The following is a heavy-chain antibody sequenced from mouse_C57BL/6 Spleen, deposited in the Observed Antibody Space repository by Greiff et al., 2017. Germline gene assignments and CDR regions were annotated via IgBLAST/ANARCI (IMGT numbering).Heavy chain of an antibody. CDR3: ARQADYYGSSYVYFDV. V-gene: IGHV5-17*01. D-gene: IGHD1-1*01. CDR1: GFTFSDYG. Sequence: EVKLVESGGGLVKPGGSLKLSCAASGFTFSDYGMHWVRQAPEKGLEWVAYISSGSSTIYYADTVQGRFTISRDNAKNTLFLQMTSLRSEDTAMYYCARQADYYGSSYVYFDVWGTGTTVTVSS. CDR2: ISSGSSTI. J-gene: IGHJ1*03.